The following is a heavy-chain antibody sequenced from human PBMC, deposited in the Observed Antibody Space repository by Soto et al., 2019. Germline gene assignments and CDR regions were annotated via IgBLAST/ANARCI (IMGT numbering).Heavy chain of an antibody. V-gene: IGHV4-59*12. CDR3: ARDYYDSSDYTTNWFDP. Sequence: PSETLSLTCTVSGGSISSYYWSWIRQPPGKGLEWIGEIYYSGSTNYNPSLKSRVTISVDTSKNQFSLKLTSVTAADTAVYYCARDYYDSSDYTTNWFDPWGQGTLVTVSS. J-gene: IGHJ5*02. D-gene: IGHD3-22*01. CDR2: IYYSGST. CDR1: GGSISSYY.